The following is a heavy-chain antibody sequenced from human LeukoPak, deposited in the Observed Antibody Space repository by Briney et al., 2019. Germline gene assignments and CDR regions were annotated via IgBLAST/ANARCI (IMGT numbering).Heavy chain of an antibody. V-gene: IGHV3-21*04. CDR1: GFTFSTYT. D-gene: IGHD6-19*01. CDR2: ISSSSFFI. J-gene: IGHJ5*02. Sequence: GGSLRLSCVASGFTFSTYTMNWVRQAPGKGLEWVSSISSSSFFISYADSVKGRFTISRDNAKNSLYLQMNSLRAEDTALYYCAKGNSGIAVAAHNWFDPWGQGTLVTVSS. CDR3: AKGNSGIAVAAHNWFDP.